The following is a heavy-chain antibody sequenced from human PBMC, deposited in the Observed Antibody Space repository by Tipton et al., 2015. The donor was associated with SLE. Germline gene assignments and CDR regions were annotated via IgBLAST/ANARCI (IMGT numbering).Heavy chain of an antibody. Sequence: SLRLSCAASGFTFSSYAMSWVRQAPGKGLEWVSAISGSGGRTYYADSVKGRFTISRDNSKKTLYLQMNSLRAEDTAVYYCAKGSQSFTMVRGVKRYDWYFDLWGRGTLVTVSS. D-gene: IGHD3-10*01. J-gene: IGHJ2*01. V-gene: IGHV3-23*01. CDR3: AKGSQSFTMVRGVKRYDWYFDL. CDR2: ISGSGGRT. CDR1: GFTFSSYA.